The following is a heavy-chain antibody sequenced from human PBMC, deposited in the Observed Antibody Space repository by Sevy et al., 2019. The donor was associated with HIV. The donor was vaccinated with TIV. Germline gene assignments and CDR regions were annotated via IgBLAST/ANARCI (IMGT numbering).Heavy chain of an antibody. J-gene: IGHJ6*02. CDR3: TTTRDYGDYAGGMDV. D-gene: IGHD4-17*01. CDR1: GFTFSNAW. Sequence: LGGSLRLSCAASGFTFSNAWMSWVRQAPGKGLEWVGRIKSITDGGTTDYAAPVKGRFTISRDDSKTTLYLQMNSLKTEDTAVYYCTTTRDYGDYAGGMDVWGQGTTVTVSS. V-gene: IGHV3-15*01. CDR2: IKSITDGGTT.